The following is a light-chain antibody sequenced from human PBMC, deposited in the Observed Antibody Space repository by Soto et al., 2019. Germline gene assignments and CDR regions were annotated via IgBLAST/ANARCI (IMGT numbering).Light chain of an antibody. CDR1: QSVSRSF. CDR2: GIS. V-gene: IGKV3-20*01. J-gene: IGKJ1*01. Sequence: EIVLTQSPGTLSLSPGERATLSCRASQSVSRSFLAWYQQKPGQAPRRLIYGISTRATGIPDRFSGSGSGTDFTLTITRLEPEDFAVYYCQQYAFSPWTFGQGTKVEIK. CDR3: QQYAFSPWT.